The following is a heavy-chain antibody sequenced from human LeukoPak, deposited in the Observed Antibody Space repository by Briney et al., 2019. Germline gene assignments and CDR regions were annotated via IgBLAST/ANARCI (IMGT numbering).Heavy chain of an antibody. CDR3: ARVVGGGPDACDI. J-gene: IGHJ3*02. CDR2: NNPNSGST. Sequence: ASVKVSCKASGYTFTGYYIHWVRQAPGQGLEWMGWNNPNSGSTNYAQKFQGRVTMTRDTSISTTYMEVSRLRSDDTAVYYCARVVGGGPDACDIWGQGTMVSVSS. CDR1: GYTFTGYY. D-gene: IGHD2-21*01. V-gene: IGHV1-2*02.